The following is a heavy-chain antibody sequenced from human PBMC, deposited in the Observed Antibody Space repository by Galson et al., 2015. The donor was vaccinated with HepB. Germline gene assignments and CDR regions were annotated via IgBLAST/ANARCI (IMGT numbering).Heavy chain of an antibody. Sequence: SLRLSCXASGFTFSSYWMSWVRQAPGKGLEWVANIKQDGSEKYYVDSVKGRFTISRDNAKNSLYLQMNSLRAEDTAVYYCARVKPCSGGSCSSVYFDYWGQGTLVTVSS. D-gene: IGHD2-15*01. CDR1: GFTFSSYW. J-gene: IGHJ4*02. CDR3: ARVKPCSGGSCSSVYFDY. CDR2: IKQDGSEK. V-gene: IGHV3-7*03.